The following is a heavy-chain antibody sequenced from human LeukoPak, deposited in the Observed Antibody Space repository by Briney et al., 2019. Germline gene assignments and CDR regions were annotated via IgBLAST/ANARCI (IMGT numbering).Heavy chain of an antibody. J-gene: IGHJ4*02. CDR3: AKDVPTAYFDY. Sequence: GGSLRLSCAASGFTFSNYGMHWVRQAPGKGLEWVAFVRYDETTKFYADSVKDRFTISRDNSNTTLYLQMNSLRAEDTAVYYCAKDVPTAYFDYWGQGTLVTVSS. CDR1: GFTFSNYG. CDR2: VRYDETTK. D-gene: IGHD2-2*01. V-gene: IGHV3-30*02.